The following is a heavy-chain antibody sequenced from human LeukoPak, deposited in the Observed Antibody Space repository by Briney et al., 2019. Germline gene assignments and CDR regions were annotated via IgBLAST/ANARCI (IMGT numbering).Heavy chain of an antibody. CDR1: GGSFSGYY. J-gene: IGHJ4*02. CDR3: ARGLKHRGVIISPDY. CDR2: INHSGST. D-gene: IGHD3-10*01. V-gene: IGHV4-34*01. Sequence: SETLSLTCAVYGGSFSGYYWSWIRQPPGKGREWIGEINHSGSTNYNPSLKSRVTISVDTSKNQFSLKLSSVTAAHTAVYYCARGLKHRGVIISPDYWGQGTLVTVSS.